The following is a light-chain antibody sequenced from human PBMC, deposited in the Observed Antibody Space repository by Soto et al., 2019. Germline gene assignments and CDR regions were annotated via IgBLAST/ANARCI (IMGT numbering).Light chain of an antibody. J-gene: IGLJ2*01. CDR3: QSYDHSLSGSWI. V-gene: IGLV1-40*01. Sequence: QSVLPQPPSISGAPGLRVTISCTGSSTNIGAGYDVHWYQQVPGTAPKLLIYGDNKRPSGVPDRFSTSKSDTSASLVITGLQTEDEADYYCQSYDHSLSGSWIFGGGTKLTVL. CDR1: STNIGAGYD. CDR2: GDN.